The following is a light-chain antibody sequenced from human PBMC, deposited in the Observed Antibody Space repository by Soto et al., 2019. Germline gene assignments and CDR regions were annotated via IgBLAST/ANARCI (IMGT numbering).Light chain of an antibody. J-gene: IGKJ5*01. CDR1: QSVGSSY. CDR2: GPS. V-gene: IGKV3-15*01. CDR3: QQYKSWPIM. Sequence: EIVMTQSPSTRCLSPGERAILSCSASQSVGSSYLAWYQQKPGQAPRLLIYGPSTRATGIPARFSGSGSGTEFTLTISGLQSEDFAIYFCQQYKSWPIMFGQGTRLEIK.